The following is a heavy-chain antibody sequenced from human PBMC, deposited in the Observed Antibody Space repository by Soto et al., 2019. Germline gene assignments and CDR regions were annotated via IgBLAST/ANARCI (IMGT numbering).Heavy chain of an antibody. V-gene: IGHV3-23*01. D-gene: IGHD3-3*01. CDR3: AKISFLSLRLFDY. CDR2: ISGSGGST. CDR1: GFTFSSYA. Sequence: PGGSLRLSCAASGFTFSSYAMSWVRQAPGKGLEWASAISGSGGSTYYADSVKGRFTISRDNSKNTLYLQMNSLRAEDTAVYYCAKISFLSLRLFDYWGQGTLVTVSS. J-gene: IGHJ4*02.